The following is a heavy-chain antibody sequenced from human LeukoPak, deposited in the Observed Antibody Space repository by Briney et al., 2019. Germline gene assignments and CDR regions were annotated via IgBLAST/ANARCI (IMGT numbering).Heavy chain of an antibody. CDR1: GFTFSSYW. V-gene: IGHV3-7*01. CDR2: IKQDGSEK. Sequence: GGSLRLSCAASGFTFSSYWMSWVRQAPGKGLEWVANIKQDGSEKYYVDSVKGRFTISRDNAKNSLYLQMNSLRAEDTAVYYCARVPYCSSTSCYLRYYYYYYMDVWGKGTTVTISS. CDR3: ARVPYCSSTSCYLRYYYYYYMDV. J-gene: IGHJ6*03. D-gene: IGHD2-2*01.